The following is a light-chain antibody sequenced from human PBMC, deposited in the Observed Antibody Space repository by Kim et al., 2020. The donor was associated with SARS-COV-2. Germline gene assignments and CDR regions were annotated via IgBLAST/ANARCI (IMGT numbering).Light chain of an antibody. J-gene: IGKJ4*01. CDR2: DAS. CDR1: QTVSSY. CDR3: QQRINWPLT. Sequence: SPGERATLSCSASQTVSSYLAWYKQKPGQAPRLVIYDASKRATGSPARVSGSGSGTDFTLTISSLEHEDFAVYYCQQRINWPLTFGGGTKVDIK. V-gene: IGKV3-11*01.